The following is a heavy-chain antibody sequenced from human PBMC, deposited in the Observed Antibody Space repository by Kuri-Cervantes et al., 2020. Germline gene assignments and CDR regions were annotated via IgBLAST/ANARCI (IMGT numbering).Heavy chain of an antibody. CDR1: GGSFSGYY. J-gene: IGHJ6*03. D-gene: IGHD3-16*01. CDR2: INHSGST. V-gene: IGHV4-34*01. Sequence: SETLSLTCAVYGGSFSGYYWSWIRQPPGKGLEWIGEINHSGSTNYNPSLKSRVTISVDTSKNQFSLSLSSVTAADTAVYFCARVFGYYYYYMDVWGKGTTVTVSS. CDR3: ARVFGYYYYYMDV.